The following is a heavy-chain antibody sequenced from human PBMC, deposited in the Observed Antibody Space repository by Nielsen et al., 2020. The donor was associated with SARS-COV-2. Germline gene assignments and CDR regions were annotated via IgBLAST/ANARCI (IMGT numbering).Heavy chain of an antibody. V-gene: IGHV3-33*08. CDR1: GFTFSSYA. Sequence: GGSLRLSCAASGFTFSSYAMHWVRQAPGKGLEWVAVIWYDGSNKYYADSVKGRFTISRDNSKNTLYLQMNSLRAEDTAVYYCARDDSSGYSVYWGQGALVTVSS. D-gene: IGHD3-22*01. J-gene: IGHJ4*02. CDR3: ARDDSSGYSVY. CDR2: IWYDGSNK.